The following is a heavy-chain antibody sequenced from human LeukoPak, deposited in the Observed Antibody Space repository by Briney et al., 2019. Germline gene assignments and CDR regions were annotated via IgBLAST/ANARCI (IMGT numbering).Heavy chain of an antibody. D-gene: IGHD3-10*01. CDR3: ARDYFGSGDRFDP. CDR1: GGSFSGYY. CDR2: INHSGST. J-gene: IGHJ5*02. Sequence: KPSETLSLTCAVYGGSFSGYYWSWIRQPPGKGLEWIGEINHSGSTNYNPSLKSRVTISVDTSKNQFSLKLSSVTAADTAVYYCARDYFGSGDRFDPWGQGTLVTVSS. V-gene: IGHV4-34*01.